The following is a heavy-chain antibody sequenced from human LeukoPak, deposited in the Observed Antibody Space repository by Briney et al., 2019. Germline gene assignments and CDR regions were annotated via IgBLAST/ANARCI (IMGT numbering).Heavy chain of an antibody. J-gene: IGHJ4*02. CDR2: INTNTGNP. CDR3: ARGNYYVDY. CDR1: GYTFTNYA. D-gene: IGHD3-10*01. Sequence: ASVKDSCKASGYTFTNYAMNWVRQAPGQGLEWMGWINTNTGNPTYAQDFTGRFVFSLDTSASTAYLQISSLKTEDTAVYYCARGNYYVDYWGQGTLVTVSS. V-gene: IGHV7-4-1*02.